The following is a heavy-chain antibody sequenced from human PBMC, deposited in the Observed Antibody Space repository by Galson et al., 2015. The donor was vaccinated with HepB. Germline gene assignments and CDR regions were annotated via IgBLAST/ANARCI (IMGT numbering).Heavy chain of an antibody. CDR3: SLSYYGILFDY. CDR2: IKSKTDGGTT. CDR1: GFTFSNAW. D-gene: IGHD3-10*01. J-gene: IGHJ4*02. V-gene: IGHV3-15*01. Sequence: SLRLSCAASGFTFSNAWMSWVRQAPGKGLEWVGRIKSKTDGGTTDYAAPVKGRFIISRDDSKNTLYLQMNSLKTEDTAVYYCSLSYYGILFDYWGQGTLVTVSS.